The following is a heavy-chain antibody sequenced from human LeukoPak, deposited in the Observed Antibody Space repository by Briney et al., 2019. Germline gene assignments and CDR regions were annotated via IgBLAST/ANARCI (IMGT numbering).Heavy chain of an antibody. Sequence: GASVQVSCKASGYTFTGYYMHWVRQAPGQGLEWMGWTNHKSGGKNYAHKFQGRVTMTNDTYISTAYLELSRLRTAGKDVYYRGRCLWCGEYHRDAFDIWAQGTMVTVSS. CDR3: GRCLWCGEYHRDAFDI. D-gene: IGHD3-10*01. J-gene: IGHJ3*02. CDR1: GYTFTGYY. CDR2: TNHKSGGK. V-gene: IGHV1-2*02.